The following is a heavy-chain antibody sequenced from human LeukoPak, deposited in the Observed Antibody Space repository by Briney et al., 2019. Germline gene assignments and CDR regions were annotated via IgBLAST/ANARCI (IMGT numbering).Heavy chain of an antibody. J-gene: IGHJ6*04. CDR1: GGSISSSSYY. V-gene: IGHV4-39*07. D-gene: IGHD2-2*01. Sequence: SETLSLTCTVSGGSISSSSYYWGWIRQPPGKGLEWIGEINNSGSTNYNPSLKSRVTISVDTSKNQFSLKLSSVTAADTAVYYCARVGYCSSTSCPNPSVSGMDVWGKGTTVTVSS. CDR2: INNSGST. CDR3: ARVGYCSSTSCPNPSVSGMDV.